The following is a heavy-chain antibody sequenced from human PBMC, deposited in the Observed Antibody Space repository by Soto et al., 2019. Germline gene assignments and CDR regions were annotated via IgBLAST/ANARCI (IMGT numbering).Heavy chain of an antibody. J-gene: IGHJ4*02. CDR3: ARHNYGSGSTYFDY. V-gene: IGHV4-59*08. CDR2: GST. D-gene: IGHD3-10*01. Sequence: GSTNYNPSLKSRVTISVDTSKNQFSLKLNSKTAADTAVYYCARHNYGSGSTYFDYWGQGTLVTVSS.